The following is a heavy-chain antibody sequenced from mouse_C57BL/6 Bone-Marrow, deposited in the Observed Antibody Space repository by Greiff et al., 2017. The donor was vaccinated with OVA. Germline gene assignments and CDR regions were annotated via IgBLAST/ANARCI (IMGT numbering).Heavy chain of an antibody. D-gene: IGHD4-1*01. CDR1: GYTFTSYW. J-gene: IGHJ2*01. CDR3: AREGNWDYFDD. Sequence: VKLQQPGAELVKPGASVKLSCKASGYTFTSYWMQWVKQRPGQGLEWIGEIDPSDSYTNYNQKFKGKATLTVDTSSSTAYMQLSSLTSEDSAVYYCAREGNWDYFDDWGQGTTLTVSS. V-gene: IGHV1-50*01. CDR2: IDPSDSYT.